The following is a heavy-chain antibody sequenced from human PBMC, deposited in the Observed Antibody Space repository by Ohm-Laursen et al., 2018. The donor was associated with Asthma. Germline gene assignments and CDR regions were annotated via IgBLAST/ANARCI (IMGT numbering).Heavy chain of an antibody. CDR3: ARDREAFDI. CDR1: GGSISTYY. Sequence: SETLSLTCSVSGGSISTYYWSWIRQPPGKGLEWIGYIYYSGSTDYNPSLKSRVTISLDTSKNQFSLKLRSVTAADTAVYYCARDREAFDIWSQGTMVTVSS. D-gene: IGHD1-26*01. V-gene: IGHV4-59*01. J-gene: IGHJ3*02. CDR2: IYYSGST.